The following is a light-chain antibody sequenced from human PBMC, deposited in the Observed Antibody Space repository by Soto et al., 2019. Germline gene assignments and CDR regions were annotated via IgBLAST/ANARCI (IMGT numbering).Light chain of an antibody. V-gene: IGLV7-46*01. Sequence: QAVVTQEPSLTVSPGGTVTLTCGSSTGAVTNSHYPYWFQQKPGQAPRPLIYDTSNKHSWAPARFSGSLLGGKAALTLSGAQPEDEAEYYCLLSYSGADVFGTGTKLTVL. J-gene: IGLJ1*01. CDR3: LLSYSGADV. CDR1: TGAVTNSHY. CDR2: DTS.